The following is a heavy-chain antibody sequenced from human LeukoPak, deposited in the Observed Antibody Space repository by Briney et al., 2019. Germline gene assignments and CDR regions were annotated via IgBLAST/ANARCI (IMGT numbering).Heavy chain of an antibody. CDR2: INPNSGAT. J-gene: IGHJ4*02. V-gene: IGHV1-2*02. CDR3: ARASGSNWYGKHFDY. CDR1: GYAFTGYY. Sequence: ASVKVSCKASGYAFTGYYIHWVRQAPGQGVEWMGWINPNSGATVSAQKLQGRISMTMDTSITTVYMELSRLTYDDTAMYYCARASGSNWYGKHFDYWGQGTLVTVSS. D-gene: IGHD6-13*01.